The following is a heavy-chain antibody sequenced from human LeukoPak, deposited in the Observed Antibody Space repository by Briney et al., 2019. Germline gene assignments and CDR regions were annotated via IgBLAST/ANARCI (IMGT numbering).Heavy chain of an antibody. CDR3: ARDRWELTS. J-gene: IGHJ4*02. CDR1: GYTFTSYD. Sequence: ASVKVSCKTSGYTFTSYDINWVRQAPGQGLEWMGIINPSGGSTSYAQKFQGRVTMTRDTSTSTVYMELSSLRSEDTAVYYCARDRWELTSWGQGTLVTVSS. D-gene: IGHD1-26*01. CDR2: INPSGGST. V-gene: IGHV1-46*01.